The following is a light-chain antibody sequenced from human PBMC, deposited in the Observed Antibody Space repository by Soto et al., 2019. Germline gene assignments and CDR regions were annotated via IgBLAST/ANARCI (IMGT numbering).Light chain of an antibody. Sequence: EIVLTQSPGTLSLSPGARATLSCRASQSVASSFIAWFQQKPGQPPRLLIYTASSRAPGIPDRFTASGSGTDFTLTISRLEPEDFAVYYCHKYGPSPLTFGGGTKVDI. CDR3: HKYGPSPLT. J-gene: IGKJ4*01. CDR1: QSVASSF. CDR2: TAS. V-gene: IGKV3-20*01.